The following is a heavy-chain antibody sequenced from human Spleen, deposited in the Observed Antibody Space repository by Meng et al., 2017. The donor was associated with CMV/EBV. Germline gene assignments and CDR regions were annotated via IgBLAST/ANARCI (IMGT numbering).Heavy chain of an antibody. D-gene: IGHD5-18*01. CDR3: ARDRGFSYGFSP. CDR1: GFILSSYW. V-gene: IGHV3-7*01. Sequence: CAGYGFILSSYWMHWVRQAPGKGREWVAKVKQDGSEKNYVDSVKGRFAISRDNAKNSLYLQMNSLRAEDTAVYYCARDRGFSYGFSPWGLGTLVTVSS. CDR2: VKQDGSEK. J-gene: IGHJ5*02.